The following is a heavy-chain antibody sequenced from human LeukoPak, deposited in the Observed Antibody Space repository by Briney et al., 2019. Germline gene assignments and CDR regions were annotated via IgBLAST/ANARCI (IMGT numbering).Heavy chain of an antibody. CDR3: ARDLVRGYGMDV. Sequence: PGGSLRLSCAASGFTFSSYSMNWVRQAPGKGLEWVSSISSSSSYIYYADSVKGRFTISRDNAKNSLYLQMNSLRAEDTAVYYCARDLVRGYGMDVWGQGTTVTVSS. D-gene: IGHD6-13*01. CDR1: GFTFSSYS. CDR2: ISSSSSYI. J-gene: IGHJ6*02. V-gene: IGHV3-21*01.